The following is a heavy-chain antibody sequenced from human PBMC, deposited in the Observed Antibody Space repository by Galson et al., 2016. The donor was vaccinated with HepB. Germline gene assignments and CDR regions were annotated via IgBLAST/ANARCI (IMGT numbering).Heavy chain of an antibody. CDR3: ARHMYCSSDTCYGQFYYYGMDV. J-gene: IGHJ6*02. CDR2: MYYRGST. Sequence: GKGLEWIGYMYYRGSTNYNPSLKSRVTISVDTSKNQFSLKMNSVTAADTAVYYCARHMYCSSDTCYGQFYYYGMDVWGQGTTVTVSS. D-gene: IGHD2-2*01. V-gene: IGHV4-59*08.